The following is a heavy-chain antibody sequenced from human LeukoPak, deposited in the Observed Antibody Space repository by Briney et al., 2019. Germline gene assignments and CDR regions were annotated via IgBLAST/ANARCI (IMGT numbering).Heavy chain of an antibody. CDR1: GFTFSTYA. D-gene: IGHD1-26*01. V-gene: IGHV3-30-3*01. J-gene: IGHJ4*02. CDR2: ISYDGSNK. CDR3: ARGWELYSY. Sequence: GGSLSLSCAASGFTFSTYAMHWVRQAPGKGLEWVAVISYDGSNKYYADSVKGRFTISRDNSKNTLYLQMNSLRPEDTAVYYCARGWELYSYWGQGTLVTVSS.